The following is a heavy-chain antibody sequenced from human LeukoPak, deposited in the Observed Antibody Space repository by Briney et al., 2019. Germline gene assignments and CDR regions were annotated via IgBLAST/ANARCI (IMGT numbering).Heavy chain of an antibody. CDR1: GYTFTSYY. J-gene: IGHJ5*02. Sequence: GASVKVSCKASGYTFTSYYMHWVRQAPGQGLEWMGIINPSGGSTSYAQKFQGRVTMTRDTSTSTVYMELSSLRSEDTAVYYCAGAVMVVTAISNWFDPWGQGTLVTVSS. V-gene: IGHV1-46*01. D-gene: IGHD2-21*02. CDR2: INPSGGST. CDR3: AGAVMVVTAISNWFDP.